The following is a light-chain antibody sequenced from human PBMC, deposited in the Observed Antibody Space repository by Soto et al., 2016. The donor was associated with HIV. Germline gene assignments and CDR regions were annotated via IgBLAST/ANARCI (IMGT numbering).Light chain of an antibody. CDR3: NSRDNSGNHYV. V-gene: IGLV3-19*01. CDR2: GKN. CDR1: SLREYY. Sequence: SSELTQDPAVSVALGQTVRITCQGDSLREYYGSWYQQKPGQAPVLVIYGKNNRPSGIPDRFSGSSSGNTASLTITGAQAEDEADYYCNSRDNSGNHYVFGTGTKVTVL. J-gene: IGLJ1*01.